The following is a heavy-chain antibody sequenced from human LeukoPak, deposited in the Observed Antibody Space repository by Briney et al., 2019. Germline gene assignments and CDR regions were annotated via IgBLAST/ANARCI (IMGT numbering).Heavy chain of an antibody. Sequence: ASVTVSYKPSGYTFTSYGISWVRQAPGQGLEWMGWISAYNGNTNYAQKLQGRVTMTTDTSTSTAYMELRSLRSDDTAVYYCARDLMVRGLDAWGQGTMVTVSS. J-gene: IGHJ3*01. CDR3: ARDLMVRGLDA. V-gene: IGHV1-18*01. CDR1: GYTFTSYG. CDR2: ISAYNGNT. D-gene: IGHD3-10*01.